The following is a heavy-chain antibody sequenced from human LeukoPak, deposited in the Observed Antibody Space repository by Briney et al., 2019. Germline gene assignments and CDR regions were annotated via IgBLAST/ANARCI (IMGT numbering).Heavy chain of an antibody. CDR2: ISSGSSTK. D-gene: IGHD3-10*01. Sequence: GGSLRLSCAASGFTFSGSAMHWVRQAPGKGLEWVSYISSGSSTKYYAGSVKGRVTISRDNAKNSLYLQMNSLRVEDTAVYYCARGALELLDSYYYGMDVWGQGTTVTVSS. CDR1: GFTFSGSA. CDR3: ARGALELLDSYYYGMDV. V-gene: IGHV3-48*04. J-gene: IGHJ6*02.